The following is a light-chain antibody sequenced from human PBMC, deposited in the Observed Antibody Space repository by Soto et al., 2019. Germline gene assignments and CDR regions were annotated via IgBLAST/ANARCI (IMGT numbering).Light chain of an antibody. J-gene: IGKJ2*01. CDR1: QDISNY. CDR3: QQFVNLPYT. V-gene: IGKV1-33*01. Sequence: DIQMTQSPSSLSASVGDRVIITCQASQDISNYLNWYQQKPGKAPELLIYDASNLETGVPSRFSGSGYGTDFTFTISSLQPDDFATYYCQQFVNLPYTFGQGTKLDFK. CDR2: DAS.